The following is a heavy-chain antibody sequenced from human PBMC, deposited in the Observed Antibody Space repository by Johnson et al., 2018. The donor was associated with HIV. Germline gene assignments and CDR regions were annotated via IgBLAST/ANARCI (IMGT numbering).Heavy chain of an antibody. Sequence: VQLVESGGGLVKPGGSLRLSCAASGFTFSDYYMSWIRQAPGQGLEWVSYISSSGSTIYYADSVKVRFTISRDNAKNSLYLQMKRLRAEDTAVYYCARDPLGAHGAFDIWGQGTMVTVSS. CDR3: ARDPLGAHGAFDI. CDR1: GFTFSDYY. V-gene: IGHV3-11*04. CDR2: ISSSGSTI. D-gene: IGHD3-16*01. J-gene: IGHJ3*02.